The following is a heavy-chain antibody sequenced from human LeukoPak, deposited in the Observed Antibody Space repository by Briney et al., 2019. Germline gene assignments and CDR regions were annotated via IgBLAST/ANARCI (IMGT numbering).Heavy chain of an antibody. D-gene: IGHD2-15*01. CDR3: ARGKGYCSGGSCYRLGWFDP. CDR1: GYSISSGYY. Sequence: PSETLSLTCTVSGYSISSGYYWGWIRQPPGKGLEWIGSIYHSGSTYYSPSLKSRVTISVDTSKNQFSLKLSSVTAADTAVYYCARGKGYCSGGSCYRLGWFDPWGQGTLVTVSS. J-gene: IGHJ5*02. CDR2: IYHSGST. V-gene: IGHV4-38-2*02.